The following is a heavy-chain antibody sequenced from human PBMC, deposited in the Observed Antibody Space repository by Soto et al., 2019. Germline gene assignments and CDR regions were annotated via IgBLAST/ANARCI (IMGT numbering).Heavy chain of an antibody. V-gene: IGHV3-23*01. Sequence: GGSLRLSCAASGFTFSSYAMSWVRQAPGKGLEWVSAISGSGGSTYYADSVKGRFTISRDNSKNTLYLQMNSLRAEDTAVYYRAKDNGRATVTTGYGMDVWGQGTTVTVSS. CDR1: GFTFSSYA. D-gene: IGHD4-17*01. J-gene: IGHJ6*02. CDR3: AKDNGRATVTTGYGMDV. CDR2: ISGSGGST.